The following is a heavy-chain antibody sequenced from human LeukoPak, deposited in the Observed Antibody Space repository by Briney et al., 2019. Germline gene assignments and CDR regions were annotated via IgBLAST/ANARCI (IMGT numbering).Heavy chain of an antibody. Sequence: GASVKVSCKVSGYTLTELSMHWVRQAPGKGLEWMGGFDPEDGETIYAQKFQGRVTMTEDTSTDTAYMELSSLRSEDTAVYYCATHYDSSGYYRDDAFDIWGQGTMVTVSS. D-gene: IGHD3-22*01. J-gene: IGHJ3*02. CDR1: GYTLTELS. CDR3: ATHYDSSGYYRDDAFDI. CDR2: FDPEDGET. V-gene: IGHV1-24*01.